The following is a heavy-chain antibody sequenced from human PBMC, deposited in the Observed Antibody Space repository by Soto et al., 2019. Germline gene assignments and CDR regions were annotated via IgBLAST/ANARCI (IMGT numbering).Heavy chain of an antibody. CDR2: ISYDGSNK. V-gene: IGHV3-30*03. CDR3: ARESEDLTSNFDY. Sequence: PGGSLSLSCAASGFTFSCYGMPWVRQAPGKGLEWVAVISYDGSNKYYADSMKGRFTISRDNAKNSLYLEMNSLRAEDTAVYYCARESEDLTSNFDYWGQGTLVTVSS. J-gene: IGHJ4*02. CDR1: GFTFSCYG.